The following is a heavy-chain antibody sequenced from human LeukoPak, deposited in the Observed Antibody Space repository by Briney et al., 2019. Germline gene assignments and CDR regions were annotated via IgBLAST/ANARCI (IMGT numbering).Heavy chain of an antibody. Sequence: GGSLRLSCAASGFTFSSYWMHWVRQAPGKGLVWVSRINSDGSTTTYADSVKGRFTISRDNAKNSLYLQMNSLRAEDTAVYYCARDSSGSIVHYYFDYWGQGTLVTVSS. CDR1: GFTFSSYW. CDR3: ARDSSGSIVHYYFDY. V-gene: IGHV3-74*01. J-gene: IGHJ4*02. D-gene: IGHD3-22*01. CDR2: INSDGSTT.